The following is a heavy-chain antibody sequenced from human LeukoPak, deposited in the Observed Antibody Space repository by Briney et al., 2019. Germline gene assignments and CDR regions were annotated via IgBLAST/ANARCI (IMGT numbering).Heavy chain of an antibody. V-gene: IGHV3-9*01. Sequence: QTGGSLRPSCAASGFTFGGYAMHWVRQAPGKGLEWVSGISWNGGSKGYADSVKGRFTISRDNAKNSLYLQMNNLKAEETALYYCAKDTCGGDCYSWFDPWGQGTLVTVSS. D-gene: IGHD2-21*02. CDR1: GFTFGGYA. CDR3: AKDTCGGDCYSWFDP. J-gene: IGHJ5*02. CDR2: ISWNGGSK.